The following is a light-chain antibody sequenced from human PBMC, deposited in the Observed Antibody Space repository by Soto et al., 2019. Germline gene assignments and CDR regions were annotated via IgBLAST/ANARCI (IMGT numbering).Light chain of an antibody. CDR3: VQTLQTPLT. CDR2: LGS. V-gene: IGKV2-28*01. CDR1: QSLLHSNGYNY. Sequence: DIVMTQSPLSLPVPPGEPASISCRSSQSLLHSNGYNYLDWYLQKPGQSPQLLIYLGSNRASGVPDRFSGSGSGTDFTLSISTVEAEDVGVYYCVQTLQTPLTFGGGTKVDIK. J-gene: IGKJ4*01.